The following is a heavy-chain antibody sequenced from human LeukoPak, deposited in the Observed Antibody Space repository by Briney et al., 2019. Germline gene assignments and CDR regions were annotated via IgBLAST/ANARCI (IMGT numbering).Heavy chain of an antibody. D-gene: IGHD1-26*01. CDR3: ARHAIYSGGYSYWFDP. J-gene: IGHJ5*02. CDR1: GGSIPSYY. V-gene: IGHV4-59*08. CDR2: VYYSGIT. Sequence: SENLSLTCTVSGGSIPSYYWSWIRQPPGEGLERIAFVYYSGITNYNPSLKSRASISVDTSKNLCSLRLSSVTAADTAVYYCARHAIYSGGYSYWFDPWGLGTLVTVSS.